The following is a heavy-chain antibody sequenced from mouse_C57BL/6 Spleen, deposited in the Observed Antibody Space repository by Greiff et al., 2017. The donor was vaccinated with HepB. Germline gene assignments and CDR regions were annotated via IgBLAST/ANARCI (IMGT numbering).Heavy chain of an antibody. J-gene: IGHJ3*01. CDR3: ARDDYVAWFAY. CDR2: ISYDGSN. CDR1: GYSITSGYY. D-gene: IGHD2-4*01. V-gene: IGHV3-6*01. Sequence: ESGPGLVKPSQSLSLTCSVTGYSITSGYYWNWIRQFPGNKLEWMGYISYDGSNNYNPSLKNRISITRDTSKNQFFLKLNSVTTEDTATYYCARDDYVAWFAYWGQGTLVTVSA.